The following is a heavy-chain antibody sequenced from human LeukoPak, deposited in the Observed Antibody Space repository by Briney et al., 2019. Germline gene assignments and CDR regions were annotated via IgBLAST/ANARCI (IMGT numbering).Heavy chain of an antibody. J-gene: IGHJ4*02. V-gene: IGHV3-7*01. CDR1: GFTFSSYW. Sequence: GGSLRLSCAASGFTFSSYWMSWVRQAPGKGPEWVAHIKQDASQEYHVDSVKGRFTISRDNAENSLYLRMNSLRAEDTAVYYCARGVVYPAWSGPHWSDYWGQGALVTVSS. D-gene: IGHD3-3*01. CDR3: ARGVVYPAWSGPHWSDY. CDR2: IKQDASQE.